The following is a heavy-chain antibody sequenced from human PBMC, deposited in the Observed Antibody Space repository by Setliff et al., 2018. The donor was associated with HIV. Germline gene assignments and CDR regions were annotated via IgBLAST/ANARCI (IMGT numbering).Heavy chain of an antibody. J-gene: IGHJ5*01. V-gene: IGHV4-4*09. Sequence: SETLSLTCTVSGDSVSRYSWNWTRQPPGKGLEWIGYVYANGETNYNPSLKSRVTMSADTSRNQFFLSLNSATAADTAVYFCARRKLQDSTITNSNWFDSWGQGILVTVSS. CDR2: VYANGET. CDR3: ARRKLQDSTITNSNWFDS. D-gene: IGHD3-10*01. CDR1: GDSVSRYS.